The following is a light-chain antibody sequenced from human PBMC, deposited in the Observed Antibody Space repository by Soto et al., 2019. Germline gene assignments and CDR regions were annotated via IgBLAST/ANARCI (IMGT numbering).Light chain of an antibody. CDR3: HQYDRAPFT. CDR1: QSVTRTY. V-gene: IGKV3-20*01. CDR2: GAA. Sequence: EIVLTQSPGTLSLSPGERATLSCRASQSVTRTYLAWYQQTPGQAPRLLIYGAANRATGVPVRFSGSGSGTYFTLTISGLEPEDFAVYYCHQYDRAPFTFGQGTRLEIK. J-gene: IGKJ5*01.